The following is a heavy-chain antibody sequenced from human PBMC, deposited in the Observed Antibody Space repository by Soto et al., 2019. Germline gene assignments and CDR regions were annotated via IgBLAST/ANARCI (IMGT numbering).Heavy chain of an antibody. CDR1: GGSISNNRW. V-gene: IGHV4-4*02. Sequence: QVKLQESGPGLEKPSGTLSLTGAVTGGSISNNRWCTWVRQAPWKGLEWIGEIHDRGSTNYNLSLKSRAPVSIDRSKNQFPLEMRAVPAADTAVYYCAVHWAAGYGAFDPLGQGTLVTFSS. CDR3: AVHWAAGYGAFDP. D-gene: IGHD3-9*01. J-gene: IGHJ5*02. CDR2: IHDRGST.